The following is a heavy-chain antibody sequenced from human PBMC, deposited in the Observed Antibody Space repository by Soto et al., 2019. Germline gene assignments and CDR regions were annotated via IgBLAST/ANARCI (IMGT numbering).Heavy chain of an antibody. D-gene: IGHD2-2*01. CDR3: AHRRAISTSRGWFDT. Sequence: QITLKESGPTLVKPTQTLTLTCTFSGFSLSTSGVGVDWIRQPPGKALEWLAFIFGDDDKRYSPSLKSRLTIPKDTSKTQVVLTMTNMDPVDTATYYCAHRRAISTSRGWFDTWGQGTLVTVSS. V-gene: IGHV2-5*02. CDR1: GFSLSTSGVG. J-gene: IGHJ5*02. CDR2: IFGDDDK.